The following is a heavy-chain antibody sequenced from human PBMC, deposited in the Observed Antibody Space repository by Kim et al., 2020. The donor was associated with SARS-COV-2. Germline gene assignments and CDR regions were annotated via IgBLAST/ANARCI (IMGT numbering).Heavy chain of an antibody. J-gene: IGHJ6*02. CDR1: GGSISSYY. D-gene: IGHD3-10*01. V-gene: IGHV4-59*01. Sequence: SETLSLTCTVSGGSISSYYWSWIRQPPGKGLEWIGYIYYSGSTNYNPSLKSRVTISVDTSKNQFSLKLSSVTAADTAVYYCAREAALQNYYGSGSYRNYGMDVWGQGTTVTVSS. CDR2: IYYSGST. CDR3: AREAALQNYYGSGSYRNYGMDV.